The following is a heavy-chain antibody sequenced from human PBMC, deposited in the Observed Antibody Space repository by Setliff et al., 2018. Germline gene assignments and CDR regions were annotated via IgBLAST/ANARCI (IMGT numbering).Heavy chain of an antibody. J-gene: IGHJ3*02. CDR3: ARDLNRWFGEFAFDI. CDR2: INPIGGGA. Sequence: ASVKVSCKASGYTFAGYYIRWVRQTPGQGLEWMGHINPIGGGATYAQKFHGRVTMTRDSSTSTVYMELNSLGADDTAIYFCARDLNRWFGEFAFDIWGQGTMVTVSS. V-gene: IGHV1-2*06. CDR1: GYTFAGYY. D-gene: IGHD3-10*01.